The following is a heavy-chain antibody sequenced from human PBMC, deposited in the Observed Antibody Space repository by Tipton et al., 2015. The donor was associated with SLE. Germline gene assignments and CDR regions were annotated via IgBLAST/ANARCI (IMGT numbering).Heavy chain of an antibody. CDR1: GGSFVGYY. J-gene: IGHJ4*02. CDR2: IKHSGRT. CDR3: ARRDFWTGYLDY. V-gene: IGHV4-34*01. D-gene: IGHD3/OR15-3a*01. Sequence: TLSLTCAVSGGSFVGYYWNWIRQPPGKGLEWIGEIKHSGRTNYNPSLKSRVTMSVDMSKNQFSLKLRSVTAADTAVYYCARRDFWTGYLDYWGQGSLVTVSS.